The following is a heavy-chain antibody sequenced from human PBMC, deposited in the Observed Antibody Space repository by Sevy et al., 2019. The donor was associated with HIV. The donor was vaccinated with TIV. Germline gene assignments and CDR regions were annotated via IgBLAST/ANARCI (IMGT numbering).Heavy chain of an antibody. CDR1: GFTVSSNY. CDR2: IYSGGST. Sequence: GGSLRLSCAASGFTVSSNYMSWVRQAPGKGLEWFSVIYSGGSTYYADSVKARFTISRDNSKNTLYLQMNSLRAEDTAVYYCARESNQNWFDPWGQGTLVTVSS. CDR3: ARESNQNWFDP. J-gene: IGHJ5*02. V-gene: IGHV3-53*01. D-gene: IGHD4-4*01.